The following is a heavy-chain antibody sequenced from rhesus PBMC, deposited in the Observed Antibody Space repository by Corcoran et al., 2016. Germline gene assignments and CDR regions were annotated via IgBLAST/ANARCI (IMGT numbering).Heavy chain of an antibody. V-gene: IGHV4-143*01. J-gene: IGHJ4*01. D-gene: IGHD6-31*01. CDR2: VYGDGANN. CDR3: ARRRSSGWGFDF. Sequence: QVQLQESGPGLVKPSETVSLTCTVPGGSIRGFLYWRGIRPAPGKGLEWIGGVYGDGANNYDNPSLKSRVTISKDTSKNQFSLSFRSVTAADTAVYYCARRRSSGWGFDFWGQGVLVTVSS. CDR1: GGSIRGFLY.